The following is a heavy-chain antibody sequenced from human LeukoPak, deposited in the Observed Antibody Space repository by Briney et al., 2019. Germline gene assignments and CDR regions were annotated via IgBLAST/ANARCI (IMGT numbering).Heavy chain of an antibody. V-gene: IGHV4-34*01. D-gene: IGHD3-22*01. Sequence: SETLSLTCAVYGGSFSGYYWSWIRQPPGKGLEWIGEINHSGSTNYNPSLKSRVTISVDTSKNQFSLKLSSVTAADTAVYYCARGRNTMIVVPFDIWGQGTTVTVSS. CDR1: GGSFSGYY. CDR2: INHSGST. CDR3: ARGRNTMIVVPFDI. J-gene: IGHJ3*02.